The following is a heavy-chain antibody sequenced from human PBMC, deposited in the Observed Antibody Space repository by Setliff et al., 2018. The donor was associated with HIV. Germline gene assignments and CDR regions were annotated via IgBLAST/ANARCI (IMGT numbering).Heavy chain of an antibody. CDR2: ISAYNGNT. J-gene: IGHJ4*02. D-gene: IGHD3-3*01. V-gene: IGHV1-18*01. Sequence: ASVKVSCKASGYSFITYVVYWVRQAPGPRLEWMGWISAYNGNTNYAQKLQGRVTMTTDTSTSTAYMELRSLRSDDTDVYYCARDQGDRYYNFWSGYAPYFDYWGQGTLVTVSS. CDR1: GYSFITYV. CDR3: ARDQGDRYYNFWSGYAPYFDY.